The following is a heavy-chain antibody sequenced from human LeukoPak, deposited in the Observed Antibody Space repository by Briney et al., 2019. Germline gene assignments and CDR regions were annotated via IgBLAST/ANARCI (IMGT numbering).Heavy chain of an antibody. V-gene: IGHV3-23*01. D-gene: IGHD1-26*01. CDR1: GFTFSNYA. CDR2: ISDSGGST. Sequence: GGSLRLSCAASGFTFSNYAMSWVRQAPGKGLEWVSSISDSGGSTYYADSVKGRFTISRDNSKNTLYLQMNSLRAEDTAVYYCARGGSYLSAFDIWGQGTMVTVSS. CDR3: ARGGSYLSAFDI. J-gene: IGHJ3*02.